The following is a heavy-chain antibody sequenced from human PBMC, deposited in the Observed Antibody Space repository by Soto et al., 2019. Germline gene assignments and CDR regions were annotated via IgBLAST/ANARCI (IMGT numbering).Heavy chain of an antibody. CDR2: INAGNGNT. Sequence: ASVKVSCKASGYTFTSYAMHWVRQAPGQRLEWMGWINAGNGNTKYSQKFQGRVTITRDTSASTAYMELSSLRSEDTAVYYCARHWTLTGYYKPLGLDYYYMDVWGKGTTVTVSS. V-gene: IGHV1-3*01. CDR3: ARHWTLTGYYKPLGLDYYYMDV. D-gene: IGHD3-9*01. J-gene: IGHJ6*03. CDR1: GYTFTSYA.